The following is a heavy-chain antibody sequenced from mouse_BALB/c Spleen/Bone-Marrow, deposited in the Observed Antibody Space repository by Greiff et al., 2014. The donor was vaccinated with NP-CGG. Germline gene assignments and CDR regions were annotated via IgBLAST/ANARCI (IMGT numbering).Heavy chain of an antibody. V-gene: IGHV3-6*02. Sequence: EVHLVESGPGLVKPSQSLSLTCSVTGYSITSGYYWNWIRQFPGNKLEWMGYISYDGSNNYNPSLKNRISITRDTSKNQFFLKLNSVTTEDTATYYCARWLLHYYAMDYWGQGTSVTVSS. J-gene: IGHJ4*01. CDR2: ISYDGSN. D-gene: IGHD2-3*01. CDR1: GYSITSGYY. CDR3: ARWLLHYYAMDY.